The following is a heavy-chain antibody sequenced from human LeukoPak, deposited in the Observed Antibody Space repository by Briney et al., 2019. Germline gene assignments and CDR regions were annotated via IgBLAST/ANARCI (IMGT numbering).Heavy chain of an antibody. Sequence: GGSLRLSCGASGFTFSIYWMNWVRQAPGKGLVWVSHTNGDGSNTNYADSVKGRFTISRDNAKNTLYLQMNSLRAEDTAVYYCAKDSSPDLGYYDSSGYFDYWGQGTLVTVSS. CDR1: GFTFSIYW. CDR2: TNGDGSNT. J-gene: IGHJ4*02. D-gene: IGHD3-22*01. V-gene: IGHV3-74*01. CDR3: AKDSSPDLGYYDSSGYFDY.